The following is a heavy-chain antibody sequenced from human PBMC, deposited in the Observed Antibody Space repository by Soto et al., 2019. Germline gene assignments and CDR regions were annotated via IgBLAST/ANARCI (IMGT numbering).Heavy chain of an antibody. D-gene: IGHD2-15*01. CDR1: GETLNSNP. CDR2: IVPLSDRT. Sequence: QVQLVQSGAEVKKPGSSLKVSCKVFGETLNSNPIGWVRQAPGQGLEWVGGIVPLSDRTNYAQELQGRGTVTADGSTSTGYMELSNLKSDDPAVYYCARKSGRDCHSGGGCFSLDVWGQGSLITVSS. V-gene: IGHV1-69*01. J-gene: IGHJ4*02. CDR3: ARKSGRDCHSGGGCFSLDV.